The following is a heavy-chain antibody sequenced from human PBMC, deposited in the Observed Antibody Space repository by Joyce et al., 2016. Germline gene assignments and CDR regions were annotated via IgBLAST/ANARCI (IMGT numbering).Heavy chain of an antibody. J-gene: IGHJ5*02. V-gene: IGHV1-46*01. D-gene: IGHD3-3*01. Sequence: QVHLVQSGAEVKKPGASVRVSCKASGYNFIDFYVHWVRQAPGQGLEWKGLVNPLGGTTTYAQKFQGRVSMTRDTSTSTVYLELNTLRYDDTALYYCAKAHRRFSNWFDPWGQGTLVTVSS. CDR2: VNPLGGTT. CDR3: AKAHRRFSNWFDP. CDR1: GYNFIDFY.